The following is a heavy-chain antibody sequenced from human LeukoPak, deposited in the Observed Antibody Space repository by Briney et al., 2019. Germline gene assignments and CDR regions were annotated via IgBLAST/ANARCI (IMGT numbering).Heavy chain of an antibody. CDR1: GFTFSSYA. D-gene: IGHD2/OR15-2a*01. V-gene: IGHV3-30-3*01. CDR2: ISYDGNNK. Sequence: GGSLRLSCAASGFTFSSYAMHWVRQAPGKGLEWVAVISYDGNNKYYADSVKGRFTISRDNSKNTLYLQMNSLKIEDTAVYFCTFYSPVPDSIVSFDIWGQGTLVTVSS. CDR3: TFYSPVPDSIVSFDI. J-gene: IGHJ3*02.